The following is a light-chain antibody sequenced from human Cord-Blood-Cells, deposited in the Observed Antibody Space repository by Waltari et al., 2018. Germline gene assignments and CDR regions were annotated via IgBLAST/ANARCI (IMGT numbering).Light chain of an antibody. CDR2: DVS. J-gene: IGLJ3*02. Sequence: QSALTQPASVSGSPGQSITIPCTGTSSDVGGSNYVSWYHQHPGKAPKLMIYDVSNRPSGVSNRFSGSKSGNTASLAISGLQAEDEADYYCSSYTSSSTRVFGGGTKLTVL. CDR3: SSYTSSSTRV. V-gene: IGLV2-14*01. CDR1: SSDVGGSNY.